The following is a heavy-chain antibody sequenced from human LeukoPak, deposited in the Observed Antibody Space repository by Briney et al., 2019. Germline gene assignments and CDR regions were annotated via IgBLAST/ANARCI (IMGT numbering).Heavy chain of an antibody. CDR2: IWPDGSKK. Sequence: GGPLRLSCAASGFTFSTYAMPWVRQAPGKGLEWVAFIWPDGSKKYYADSVKGRFAISRENSKNTVYLQMNDLRPEDTALYFCAKISSSAESNFDYWGQGTLLTVSS. CDR3: AKISSSAESNFDY. CDR1: GFTFSTYA. J-gene: IGHJ4*02. V-gene: IGHV3-30*02. D-gene: IGHD6-25*01.